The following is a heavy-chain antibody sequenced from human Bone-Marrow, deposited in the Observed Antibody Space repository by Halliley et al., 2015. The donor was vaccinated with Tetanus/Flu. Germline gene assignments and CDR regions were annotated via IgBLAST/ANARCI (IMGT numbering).Heavy chain of an antibody. V-gene: IGHV4-4*08. Sequence: GYIYDTGRTIYRPSLQSRLTISVDTSKNYLSLELTSVPAADTAIYFCARKAPYQVLQGDGLDIWGQGTMVTVSS. D-gene: IGHD2-15*01. J-gene: IGHJ3*02. CDR2: IYDTGRT. CDR3: ARKAPYQVLQGDGLDI.